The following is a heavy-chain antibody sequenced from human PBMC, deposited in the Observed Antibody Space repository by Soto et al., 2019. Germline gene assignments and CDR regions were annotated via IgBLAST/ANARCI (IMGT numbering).Heavy chain of an antibody. Sequence: QVQLQESGPGLVKPSETLSLTCNVSGTSVTSYSYYWNWIRQTPGKGLEWIGYVFTSENTKYNPSRKGRASISVDASKNQFSLTLTSVTAADSAVYYWTRAHITMVAYYWGPGTLVTVSS. CDR1: GTSVTSYSYY. D-gene: IGHD3-10*01. CDR3: TRAHITMVAYY. V-gene: IGHV4-61*01. J-gene: IGHJ4*02. CDR2: VFTSENT.